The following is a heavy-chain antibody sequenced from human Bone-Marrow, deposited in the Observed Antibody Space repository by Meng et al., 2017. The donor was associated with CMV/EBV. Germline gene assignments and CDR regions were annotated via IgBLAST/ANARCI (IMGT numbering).Heavy chain of an antibody. J-gene: IGHJ4*02. Sequence: SETLSLSCTVSGVSISSYYWSWIRQPPGKGLEWIGYIYYSWSTNYNPSLKSRVTISVHPSKNQFSLKLSSLTAADTAVYYCASEVYESSNYFCRFVYWGQGTLVTVSS. CDR2: IYYSWST. CDR3: ASEVYESSNYFCRFVY. V-gene: IGHV4-59*01. CDR1: GVSISSYY. D-gene: IGHD3-22*01.